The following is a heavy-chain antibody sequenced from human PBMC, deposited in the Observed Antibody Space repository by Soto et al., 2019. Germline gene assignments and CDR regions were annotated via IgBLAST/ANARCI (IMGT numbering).Heavy chain of an antibody. CDR3: AREKTAWPLAYGLEV. J-gene: IGHJ6*02. V-gene: IGHV3-53*01. CDR2: IYSTGST. CDR1: GFTVSSNY. D-gene: IGHD2-21*02. Sequence: GGSLRLSCAASGFTVSSNYMGWVRQAPGMGLEWVSGIYSTGSTKYADSVRGRFTISRDNSKNTMYLQMDSLRAEDTGVYYCAREKTAWPLAYGLEVWGQGTTVTVSS.